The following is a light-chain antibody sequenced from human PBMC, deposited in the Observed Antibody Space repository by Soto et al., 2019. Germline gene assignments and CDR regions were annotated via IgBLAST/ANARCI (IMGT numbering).Light chain of an antibody. CDR2: EVT. Sequence: QSVLTQPASVSGSPGQPITISCTGTSSDVGGYNYVSWYQQHPGKAPKLMIYEVTNRPSGVSDRFSGSKSGNTASLTISGLQVEDEADYYCGSYTSSSTLYVFGAGTKVTVL. V-gene: IGLV2-14*01. CDR3: GSYTSSSTLYV. J-gene: IGLJ1*01. CDR1: SSDVGGYNY.